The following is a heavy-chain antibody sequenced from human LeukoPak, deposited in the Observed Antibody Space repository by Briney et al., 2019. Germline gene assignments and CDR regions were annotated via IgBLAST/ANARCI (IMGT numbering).Heavy chain of an antibody. CDR3: ARRYCSNGVCYHP. CDR2: FYPGDSDT. CDR1: GYTFTNYW. Sequence: GESLKISRKASGYTFTNYWIGWVRHMPGKGLEWMGIFYPGDSDTRYSPSFQGQVTISADKSITTAYLQWSSLKASDTAMYYCARRYCSNGVCYHPWGQGTLVTVSS. J-gene: IGHJ5*02. V-gene: IGHV5-51*01. D-gene: IGHD2-8*01.